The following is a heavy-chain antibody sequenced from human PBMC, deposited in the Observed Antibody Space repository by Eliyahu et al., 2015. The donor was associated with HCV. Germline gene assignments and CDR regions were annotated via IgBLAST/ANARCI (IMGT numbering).Heavy chain of an antibody. CDR3: ARVNYYGSESYYNVWYFDY. CDR1: GGSIKNYY. V-gene: IGHV4-59*01. Sequence: QVQLQESGPGLVKPXETLSLTCTISGGSIKNYYWSWIRQPPGKGLEWIGYIYNSGSTNHHPPLKSRVTISVDTSKNQFSLKLSSVTAADTAVYYCARVNYYGSESYYNVWYFDYWGQGTLVTVSS. J-gene: IGHJ4*02. D-gene: IGHD3-10*01. CDR2: IYNSGST.